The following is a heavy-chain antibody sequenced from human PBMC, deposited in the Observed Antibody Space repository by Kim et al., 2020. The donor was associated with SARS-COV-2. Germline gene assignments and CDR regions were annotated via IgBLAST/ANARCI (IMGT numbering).Heavy chain of an antibody. CDR2: ISSSSSYI. Sequence: GGSLRLSCAASGFTFSSYSMNWVRQAPGKGLEWVSSISSSSSYIYYADSVKGRFTISRDNAKNSLYLQMNSLRAEDTAVYYCARVGPIGQQLVPGVLPTDDAFDIWGQGTMVTVSS. V-gene: IGHV3-21*01. D-gene: IGHD6-13*01. J-gene: IGHJ3*02. CDR1: GFTFSSYS. CDR3: ARVGPIGQQLVPGVLPTDDAFDI.